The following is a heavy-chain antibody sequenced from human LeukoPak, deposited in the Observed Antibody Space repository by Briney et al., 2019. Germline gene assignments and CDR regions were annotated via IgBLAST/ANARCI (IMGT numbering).Heavy chain of an antibody. CDR1: GFTFSTYS. D-gene: IGHD1-26*01. CDR2: ISSSGTYI. CDR3: AREREWELDLWHFDY. J-gene: IGHJ4*02. V-gene: IGHV3-21*01. Sequence: GGSLRLSCAASGFTFSTYSMNWVCQAPGKGLEWVSSISSSGTYIQYADSVKGRFTISRDNSKNTLYLQMNSLRAEDTAVYYCAREREWELDLWHFDYWGQGTLVTVSS.